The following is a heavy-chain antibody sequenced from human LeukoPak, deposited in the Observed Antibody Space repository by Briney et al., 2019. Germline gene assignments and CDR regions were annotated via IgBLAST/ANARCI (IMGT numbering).Heavy chain of an antibody. CDR1: GFTFSRDV. V-gene: IGHV3-23*01. J-gene: IGHJ4*02. CDR2: ISGSGDST. D-gene: IGHD2-2*01. Sequence: ETGGSLRLSCAASGFTFSRDVMNWVRQAPGKGLGWVSAISGSGDSTYYADSVKGRFTISRDNSKNMLYLQMNSLRVEDTAVYYCAKEAQGCSITSCYFDSWGQGTLVTVSS. CDR3: AKEAQGCSITSCYFDS.